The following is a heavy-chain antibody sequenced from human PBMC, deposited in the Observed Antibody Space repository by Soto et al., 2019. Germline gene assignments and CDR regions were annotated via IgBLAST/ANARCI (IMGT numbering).Heavy chain of an antibody. CDR3: ARDVGDYAIDY. V-gene: IGHV4-59*01. D-gene: IGHD4-17*01. J-gene: IGHJ4*02. CDR1: GGSISSYY. CDR2: IYYSGST. Sequence: SETLSLTCTVSGGSISSYYWSWIRQPPGKGLEWIGYIYYSGSTNYNPSLKSRLTISVDTSKNQFSLKLSSVTAADTAVYYCARDVGDYAIDYWGQGTLVTVSS.